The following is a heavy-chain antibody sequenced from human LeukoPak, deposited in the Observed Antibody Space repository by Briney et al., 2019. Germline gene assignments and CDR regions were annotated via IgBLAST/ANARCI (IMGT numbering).Heavy chain of an antibody. CDR3: ARWSYGDFDALDV. D-gene: IGHD4-17*01. V-gene: IGHV4-61*02. J-gene: IGHJ3*01. Sequence: SQTLSLTCTVSGGSIMNGPHYWHWIRQPAGKGLEWVGRIYISGGTYYNPSLKSRVTISIDKSKNQSSLDLSSVTAADTAVYYCARWSYGDFDALDVWGQGTMVTVSS. CDR2: IYISGGT. CDR1: GGSIMNGPHY.